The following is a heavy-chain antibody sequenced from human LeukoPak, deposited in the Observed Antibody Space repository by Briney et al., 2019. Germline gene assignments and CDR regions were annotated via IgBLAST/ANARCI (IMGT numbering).Heavy chain of an antibody. J-gene: IGHJ2*01. CDR1: GFTFSSYT. Sequence: GGSLRLSCAASGFTFSSYTMSWVRQAPGKGLEWVSIISGSGDNKYHADSVKGRFTISRDNSKDTLHLQMNSLRAEDTAVYYCAKGNWGERLDWYFDLWGRGTLVTVSS. V-gene: IGHV3-23*01. CDR3: AKGNWGERLDWYFDL. CDR2: ISGSGDNK. D-gene: IGHD1-26*01.